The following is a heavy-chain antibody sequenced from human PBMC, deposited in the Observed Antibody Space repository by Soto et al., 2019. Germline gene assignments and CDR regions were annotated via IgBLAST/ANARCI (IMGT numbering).Heavy chain of an antibody. CDR1: GFTFGSYG. J-gene: IGHJ4*02. D-gene: IGHD6-13*01. V-gene: IGHV3-33*01. CDR3: ARDPAAAGTPTFVDY. Sequence: PGGSLRLSCAASGFTFGSYGMHWVRQAPGKGLEWVAVIWYDGSNKYYADSVKGRFTISRDNSKNTLYLQMNSLRAEDTAVYYCARDPAAAGTPTFVDYWGQGTLVTVSS. CDR2: IWYDGSNK.